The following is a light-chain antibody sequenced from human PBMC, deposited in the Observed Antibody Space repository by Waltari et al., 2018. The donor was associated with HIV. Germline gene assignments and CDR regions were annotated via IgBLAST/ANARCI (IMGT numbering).Light chain of an antibody. CDR3: AVWDDSLRGSV. J-gene: IGLJ1*01. V-gene: IGLV1-47*01. CDR2: RNN. Sequence: QSVLTQPPSLSGTPGQRVSISRSGSSPNTGNNFVYWDLQLPGTAPKLLIHRNNQRPSGVPDRFSGSKAGTSASLAISGLRSEDEADYYWAVWDDSLRGSVFGTGTEVTVL. CDR1: SPNTGNNF.